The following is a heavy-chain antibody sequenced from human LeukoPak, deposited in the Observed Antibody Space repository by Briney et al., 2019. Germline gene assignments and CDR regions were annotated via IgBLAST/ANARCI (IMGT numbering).Heavy chain of an antibody. CDR3: AGAAVTTHPRVFDY. Sequence: SETLSLTCTVSGGSVSSGSYYWSWIRQPPEKGLEWIGYIYYSGSTNYNPSLKSRVTISVDRSKNQFSLKLSSVTAADTAVYYCAGAAVTTHPRVFDYWGQGTLVTVSS. J-gene: IGHJ4*02. D-gene: IGHD4-17*01. V-gene: IGHV4-61*01. CDR1: GGSVSSGSYY. CDR2: IYYSGST.